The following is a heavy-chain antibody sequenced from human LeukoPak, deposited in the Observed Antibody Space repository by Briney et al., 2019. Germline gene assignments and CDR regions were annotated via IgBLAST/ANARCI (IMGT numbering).Heavy chain of an antibody. CDR2: ISAYNGNT. Sequence: ASVKVSCKASGYTFTSYGISWVRQAPGQGLEWMGWISAYNGNTNYAQKLQGRVTMTTDTSTSTAYKELRSLRSDDTAVYYCARFYCSGGSCYSYYFDYWGQGTLVTVSS. D-gene: IGHD2-15*01. J-gene: IGHJ4*02. V-gene: IGHV1-18*01. CDR3: ARFYCSGGSCYSYYFDY. CDR1: GYTFTSYG.